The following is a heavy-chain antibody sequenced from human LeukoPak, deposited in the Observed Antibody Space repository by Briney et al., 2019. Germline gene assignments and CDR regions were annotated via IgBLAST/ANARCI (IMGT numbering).Heavy chain of an antibody. V-gene: IGHV7-4-1*02. J-gene: IGHJ4*02. CDR2: INSNTGNP. D-gene: IGHD3-22*01. CDR3: AREYDYDSSGYSANDY. CDR1: GYAFTTYT. Sequence: ASVKVSCKASGYAFTTYTMNWVRQAPGQGLEWMGWINSNTGNPTYAQGFTGRFVFSFDTSVSTAYLQINSLRAEDTAVYYCAREYDYDSSGYSANDYWGQGTLVTVSS.